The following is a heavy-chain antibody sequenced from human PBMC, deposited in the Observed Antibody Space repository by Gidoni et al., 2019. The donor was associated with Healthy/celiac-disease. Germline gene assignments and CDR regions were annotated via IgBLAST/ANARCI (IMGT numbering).Heavy chain of an antibody. CDR3: ARGRIKYLMIVVVIEAFDI. CDR2: INHSGST. Sequence: QVQLQQWGAGLLKPSETLSLTCAVYGGSFSGYYWSWIRQPPGKGLEWIGEINHSGSTNYNPSLKSRVTISVDTSKNQFSLKLSSVTAADTAVYYCARGRIKYLMIVVVIEAFDIWGQGTMVTVSS. J-gene: IGHJ3*02. V-gene: IGHV4-34*01. D-gene: IGHD3-22*01. CDR1: GGSFSGYY.